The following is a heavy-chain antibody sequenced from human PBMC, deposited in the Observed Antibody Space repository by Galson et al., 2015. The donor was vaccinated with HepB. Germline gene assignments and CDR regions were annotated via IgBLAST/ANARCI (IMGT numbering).Heavy chain of an antibody. CDR3: AKGSPTSFYHYYMDV. D-gene: IGHD2/OR15-2a*01. J-gene: IGHJ6*03. V-gene: IGHV3-23*01. Sequence: SLRLSCAASGLTLETYDISWVRQAPGRGLQWVSAISENDISTHYADPVKGRFTISRQKSKKMVFLQMNRLKVEDTAVYYCAKGSPTSFYHYYMDVWGKGATVTVSS. CDR2: ISENDIST. CDR1: GLTLETYD.